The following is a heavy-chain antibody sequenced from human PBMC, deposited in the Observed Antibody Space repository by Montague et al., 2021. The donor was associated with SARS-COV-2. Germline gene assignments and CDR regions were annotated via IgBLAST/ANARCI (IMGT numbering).Heavy chain of an antibody. CDR3: AGGPAAGYYYGMDV. J-gene: IGHJ6*02. Sequence: TLSLTCTVSGGSISSGSYYWSWIRQPAGKGLEWIGRIYTSGSTNYNPSLKSRVTISVDTSKYQFSLTLSSGTAADTAVYYCAGGPAAGYYYGMDVWGQGTTVTVSS. CDR1: GGSISSGSYY. CDR2: IYTSGST. D-gene: IGHD2-2*01. V-gene: IGHV4-61*02.